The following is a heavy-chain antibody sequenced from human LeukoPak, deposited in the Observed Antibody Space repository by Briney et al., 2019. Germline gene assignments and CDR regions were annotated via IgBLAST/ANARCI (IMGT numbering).Heavy chain of an antibody. J-gene: IGHJ4*02. Sequence: GASVKVSCKASGYTFTSYGISWVRQAPGQGLEWMGWISAYNGNTNYAQKLQGRVTMTTDTSTSTAYMELRSLRSDDTALYYCAKDIQLWLPGHYFDYWGQGTLVTVSS. CDR1: GYTFTSYG. CDR3: AKDIQLWLPGHYFDY. D-gene: IGHD5-18*01. V-gene: IGHV1-18*01. CDR2: ISAYNGNT.